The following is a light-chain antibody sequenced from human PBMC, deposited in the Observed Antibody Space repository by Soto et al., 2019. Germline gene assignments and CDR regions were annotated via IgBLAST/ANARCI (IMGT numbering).Light chain of an antibody. J-gene: IGLJ3*02. CDR2: EVD. Sequence: QSALTQPASVSGSPGQSISISCTGSSSDVGAYNYVAWYQQKPGKAPKLLIYEVDNRPSGISHRFSGSKSGYTASLTISGLQTEDEADYYCSSYTVINTAVFGGGTKVTVL. CDR1: SSDVGAYNY. V-gene: IGLV2-14*01. CDR3: SSYTVINTAV.